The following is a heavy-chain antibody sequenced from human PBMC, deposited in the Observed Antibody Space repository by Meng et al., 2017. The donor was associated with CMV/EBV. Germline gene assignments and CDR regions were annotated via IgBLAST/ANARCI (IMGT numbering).Heavy chain of an antibody. Sequence: GSLRLSCTVSAGSISSYYWTWIRQPPGKGLECVGYIYYNGNTNYNPSLKSRVTISVDTSKNQFSLKMSYVTAADTAVYYCARGGTDYWSGYVWFDPWGQGTLVTVSS. CDR3: ARGGTDYWSGYVWFDP. CDR1: AGSISSYY. J-gene: IGHJ5*02. CDR2: IYYNGNT. D-gene: IGHD3-3*01. V-gene: IGHV4-59*01.